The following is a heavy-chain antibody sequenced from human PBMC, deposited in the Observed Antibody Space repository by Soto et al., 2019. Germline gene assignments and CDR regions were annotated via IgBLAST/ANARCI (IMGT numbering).Heavy chain of an antibody. J-gene: IGHJ4*02. CDR2: IYWDDDK. V-gene: IGHV2-5*02. CDR3: AHRPLPYRYYFDY. CDR1: GFSLSTPGVG. Sequence: QITLKESGPTLVKPTQTLTLTCTFSGFSLSTPGVGVGWIRQPPGKALEWLGIIYWDDDKWYSPSLKSRLTIPRDTSKTPVALTMTTMDPVDTATYYCAHRPLPYRYYFDYWGQGTLVTVSS. D-gene: IGHD2-15*01.